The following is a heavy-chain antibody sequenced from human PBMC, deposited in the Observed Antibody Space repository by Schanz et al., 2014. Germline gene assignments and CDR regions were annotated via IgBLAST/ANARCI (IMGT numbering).Heavy chain of an antibody. CDR2: ISGSGGST. CDR1: TSIFNHAW. V-gene: IGHV3-23*04. Sequence: EVQLVESGGGLVKPGGSLRLSCAASTSIFNHAWMSWVRQAPGKGLEWVSAISGSGGSTYYADSVKGRFTISRDNSKNTLYLQMNSLRAEDTAVYYCARDRRNADLDYWGQGTLVTVSS. D-gene: IGHD1-1*01. CDR3: ARDRRNADLDY. J-gene: IGHJ4*02.